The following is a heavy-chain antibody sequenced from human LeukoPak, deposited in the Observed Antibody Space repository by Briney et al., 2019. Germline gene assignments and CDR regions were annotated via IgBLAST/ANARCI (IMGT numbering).Heavy chain of an antibody. CDR1: GYTFTSYS. CDR2: ISAYNGNT. V-gene: IGHV1-18*01. D-gene: IGHD1-1*01. J-gene: IGHJ6*03. CDR3: AKLGRTGTFSYYYYMDV. Sequence: GASVKVSCKAPGYTFTSYSISWVRQAPGQGLEWMGWISAYNGNTNYAQKLQGRVTMTTDTSTSTAYMELRSLRSDDTAVYYCAKLGRTGTFSYYYYMDVWGKGTTVTVSS.